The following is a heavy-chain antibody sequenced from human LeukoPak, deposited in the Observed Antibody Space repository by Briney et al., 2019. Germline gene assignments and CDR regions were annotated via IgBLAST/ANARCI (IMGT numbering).Heavy chain of an antibody. D-gene: IGHD3-10*02. Sequence: GASLKISCKCSGSIFTTYWIGGVRELRGKGLEWMGIIYPGDSDTRYSPSFQGQVTISADKSISTAYLQWNSLKASDTAIYYCARYGRGVGASRDWFDPWGQGTLVTVSS. CDR3: ARYGRGVGASRDWFDP. V-gene: IGHV5-51*01. CDR1: GSIFTTYW. J-gene: IGHJ5*02. CDR2: IYPGDSDT.